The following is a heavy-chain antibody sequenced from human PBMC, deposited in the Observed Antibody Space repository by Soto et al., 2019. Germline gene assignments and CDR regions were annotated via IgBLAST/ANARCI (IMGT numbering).Heavy chain of an antibody. V-gene: IGHV4-4*02. CDR1: GGSISSFNW. D-gene: IGHD4-17*01. J-gene: IGHJ4*02. CDR3: ARAPSVNGDPYYFDY. Sequence: QVQLQESGPGLVKPSGTLSLTCAVSGGSISSFNWWSWVRQPPGKGLEWIGEIYHSGSTNYNSSLKSRVTITLDKFKDQFSLKLSSVTAADTAVYYCARAPSVNGDPYYFDYWGQGTLVTVSS. CDR2: IYHSGST.